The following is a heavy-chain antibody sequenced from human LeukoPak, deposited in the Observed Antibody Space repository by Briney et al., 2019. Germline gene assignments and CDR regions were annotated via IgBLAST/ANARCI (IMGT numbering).Heavy chain of an antibody. V-gene: IGHV4-39*01. CDR2: SYYSGST. Sequence: SETLSLTCTVSGGSISSSSYYWGWIRQPPGKGLEWIGSSYYSGSTYYNPSLKSRVTISVDTSKNQFSLKLSSVTAADTAVYYCARHSPNSGYDPCFDYWGQGTLVTVSS. J-gene: IGHJ4*02. CDR3: ARHSPNSGYDPCFDY. CDR1: GGSISSSSYY. D-gene: IGHD5-12*01.